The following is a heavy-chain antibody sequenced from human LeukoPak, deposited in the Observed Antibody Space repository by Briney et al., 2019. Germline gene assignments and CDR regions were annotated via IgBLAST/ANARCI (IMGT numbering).Heavy chain of an antibody. CDR2: IYTGDNT. CDR1: VFTISDNY. Sequence: GGSLRLSRAASVFTISDNYMSWVRQAPGKGLEWVSLIYTGDNTYYADSVKGRFTISRDNSKNTLYLQMSNLSAEDTAVYYCAGHSSGYYDNLPSVDYSGQGTLVTVSS. CDR3: AGHSSGYYDNLPSVDY. V-gene: IGHV3-53*01. D-gene: IGHD3-22*01. J-gene: IGHJ4*02.